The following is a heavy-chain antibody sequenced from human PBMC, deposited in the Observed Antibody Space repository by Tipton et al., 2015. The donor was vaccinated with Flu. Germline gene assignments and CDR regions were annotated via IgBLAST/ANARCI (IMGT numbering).Heavy chain of an antibody. CDR3: SSYYIRAFDI. D-gene: IGHD3-10*01. CDR2: IYYSGNT. J-gene: IGHJ3*02. V-gene: IGHV4-59*07. CDR1: GAPINNYY. Sequence: TLSLTCTVSGAPINNYYWSWIRQPPGKGLEWIGYIYYSGNTNYNPSLKSRVTMSLDASKSHFSLKLSSVTAADTAMYYCSSYYIRAFDIWGQGTMVTVSS.